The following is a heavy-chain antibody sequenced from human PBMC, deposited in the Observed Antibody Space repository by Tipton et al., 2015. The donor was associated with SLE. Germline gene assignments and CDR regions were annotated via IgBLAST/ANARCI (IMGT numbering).Heavy chain of an antibody. CDR3: ASGDFYDSSGYYGFDY. D-gene: IGHD3-22*01. J-gene: IGHJ4*02. CDR2: ISGSSSSI. V-gene: IGHV3-48*04. CDR1: GFSLSSYS. Sequence: SLRLSCAASGFSLSSYSMNWVRQAPGKGLEWLSYISGSSSSIHYADSVKGRFTISRDNAKNTLFLQMNSLRADDTALYYCASGDFYDSSGYYGFDYWGQGTLVTVSS.